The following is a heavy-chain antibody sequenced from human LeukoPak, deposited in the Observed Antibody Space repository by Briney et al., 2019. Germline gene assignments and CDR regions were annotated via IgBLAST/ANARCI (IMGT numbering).Heavy chain of an antibody. CDR1: GGSVSSTTYY. Sequence: ETLSLTCTVSGGSVSSTTYYWSWVRQAPGKGLEWVANIKQDGSEKYYVDSVKGRFTISRDNAKNSLYLQMNSLRAEDTAVYYCAKWDYDILTGYYWLDNWGQGTLVTVSS. CDR2: IKQDGSEK. J-gene: IGHJ4*02. D-gene: IGHD3-9*01. CDR3: AKWDYDILTGYYWLDN. V-gene: IGHV3-7*02.